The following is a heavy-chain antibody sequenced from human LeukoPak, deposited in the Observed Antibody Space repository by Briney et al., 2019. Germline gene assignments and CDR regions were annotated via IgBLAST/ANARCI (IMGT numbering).Heavy chain of an antibody. CDR2: IIGSGSGGST. V-gene: IGHV3-23*01. CDR3: ARDQHDFWSRYYFDY. D-gene: IGHD3-3*01. J-gene: IGHJ4*02. CDR1: GFTFSSSA. Sequence: QSGGSLRLSCAASGFTFSSSAMSWVRQAPGKVLEWVSSIIGSGSGGSTYYADSVKGRFTISRDNSKNTLYLQMNSLRAEDTAVYYCARDQHDFWSRYYFDYWGQGTLVTVSS.